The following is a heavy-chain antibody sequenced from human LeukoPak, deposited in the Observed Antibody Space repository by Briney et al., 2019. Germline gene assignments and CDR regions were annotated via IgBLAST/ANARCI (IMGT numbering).Heavy chain of an antibody. CDR2: IKQDGSEK. D-gene: IGHD6-19*01. Sequence: GGSLRLSCAASGFTFSTFAMLWVRQTPGKGLEWVANIKQDGSEKYYVDSVKGRFTISRDNAKNSLYLQMNSLRAEDTAVYYCAREEAYSSGWALFDYWGQGTLVTVSS. V-gene: IGHV3-7*01. CDR3: AREEAYSSGWALFDY. CDR1: GFTFSTFA. J-gene: IGHJ4*02.